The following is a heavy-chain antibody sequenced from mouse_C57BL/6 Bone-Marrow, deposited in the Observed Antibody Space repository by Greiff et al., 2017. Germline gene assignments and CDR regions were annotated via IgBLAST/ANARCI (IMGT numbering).Heavy chain of an antibody. Sequence: EVKLVESGGGLVQPGGSMKLSCVASGFTFSNYWMNWVRQSPEKGLEWVAQIGLKSDNYGTNYAESVQERFTISRDDSKSNVYLHMNNLRAEDTGVYYCTGDYGSSYRYLDYWGQGTTLTVSS. CDR1: GFTFSNYW. D-gene: IGHD1-1*01. CDR3: TGDYGSSYRYLDY. V-gene: IGHV6-3*01. J-gene: IGHJ2*01. CDR2: IGLKSDNYGT.